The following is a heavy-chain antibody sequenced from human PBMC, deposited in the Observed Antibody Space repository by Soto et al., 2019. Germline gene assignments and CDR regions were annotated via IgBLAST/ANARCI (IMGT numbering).Heavy chain of an antibody. CDR2: ISGSGVSA. D-gene: IGHD5-18*01. CDR1: GFTFVNYA. V-gene: IGHV3-23*01. Sequence: PGGSLRLSCVASGFTFVNYAMSWVRQAPGKGLEWVSGISGSGVSAYYADSVKGRFAISRDNSKNTVYLQVNSLRAEDTAIYYCAKNSREYSYGAIDYWGQGTLVTVSS. CDR3: AKNSREYSYGAIDY. J-gene: IGHJ4*02.